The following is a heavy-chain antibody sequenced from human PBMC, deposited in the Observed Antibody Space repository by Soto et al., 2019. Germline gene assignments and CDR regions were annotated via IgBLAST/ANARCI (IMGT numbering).Heavy chain of an antibody. CDR2: ISGYNGNT. D-gene: IGHD3-3*01. Sequence: ASVQVSCKASGYTLASYVLTWVRQAPGQGLEWTGWISGYNGNTKYAQKLQGRVTITTDTTTSAAYMELRSLRSDDTAVYYCATYPVPYYDFWRGDAFDIWGQGTMVTVSS. CDR1: GYTLASYV. J-gene: IGHJ3*02. V-gene: IGHV1-18*01. CDR3: ATYPVPYYDFWRGDAFDI.